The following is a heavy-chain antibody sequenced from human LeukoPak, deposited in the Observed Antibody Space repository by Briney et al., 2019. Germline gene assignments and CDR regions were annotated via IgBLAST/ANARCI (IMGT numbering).Heavy chain of an antibody. CDR3: AREGGSSWYFDY. V-gene: IGHV3-30*02. CDR2: IRYDGSNK. Sequence: GGSLRLSCAASGFTFSSYGMHWVRQAPGKGLEWVAFIRYDGSNKYYADSVKGRFTISRDNSKNTLYLQMSSLRAEDTAVYYCAREGGSSWYFDYWGQGTLVTVSS. J-gene: IGHJ4*02. D-gene: IGHD6-13*01. CDR1: GFTFSSYG.